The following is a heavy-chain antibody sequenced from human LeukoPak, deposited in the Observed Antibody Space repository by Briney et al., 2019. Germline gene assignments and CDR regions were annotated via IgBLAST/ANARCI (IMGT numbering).Heavy chain of an antibody. D-gene: IGHD3-22*01. V-gene: IGHV1-18*01. J-gene: IGHJ3*02. CDR1: GYTFTSYG. CDR2: TSSYNGNT. CDR3: ARDSPDYYDSSVNKDAFDI. Sequence: ASVKVSCKASGYTFTSYGISWVRQAPGQRPEWMGWTSSYNGNTNYAQKLQGRVTMTTDTSTSTAYMELRSLRSDDTAVYYCARDSPDYYDSSVNKDAFDIWGQGTMVTVSS.